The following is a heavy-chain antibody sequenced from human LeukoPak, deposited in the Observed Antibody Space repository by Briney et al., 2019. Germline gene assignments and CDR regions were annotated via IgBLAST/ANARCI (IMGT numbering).Heavy chain of an antibody. CDR2: IYYSGST. CDR3: ARPLGITGTDWFDP. V-gene: IGHV4-39*01. D-gene: IGHD1-20*01. CDR1: GGSISSSSYY. Sequence: SETLSLTCTVSGGSISSSSYYWGWICQPPGKGLEWIGSIYYSGSTYYNPSLKSRVTISVDTSKNQFSLKLSSVTAADTAVYYCARPLGITGTDWFDPWGQGTLVTVSS. J-gene: IGHJ5*02.